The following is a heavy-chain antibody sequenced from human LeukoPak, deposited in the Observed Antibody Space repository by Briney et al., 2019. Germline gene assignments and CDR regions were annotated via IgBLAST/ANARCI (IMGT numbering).Heavy chain of an antibody. Sequence: SVKVSCQASGGTSRNYVINLVRQAPGQGLEWMGGIIPIFATPKYAQKFQGRVTIATDESTSTAYMEMTSLTSEDTAVYYCARGDDFWSGSIYWGQGSLVTVSS. CDR2: IIPIFATP. J-gene: IGHJ4*02. CDR1: GGTSRNYV. CDR3: ARGDDFWSGSIY. V-gene: IGHV1-69*05. D-gene: IGHD3-3*01.